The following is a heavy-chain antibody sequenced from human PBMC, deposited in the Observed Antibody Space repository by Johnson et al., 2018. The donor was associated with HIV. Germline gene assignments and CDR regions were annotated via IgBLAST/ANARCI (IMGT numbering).Heavy chain of an antibody. CDR1: GFTFSSYG. D-gene: IGHD1-26*01. Sequence: QVQLVESGGGVVQPGGSLRLSCAASGFTFSSYGMHWVRQAPGKGLEWVAFIRYDGSNNYYADSVKGRFTVSRDNSKNTLYLQMNSLRAEDTAVYYCAKDRTSGSYSDDAFDIWGEGTMVTVSS. J-gene: IGHJ3*02. CDR3: AKDRTSGSYSDDAFDI. CDR2: IRYDGSNN. V-gene: IGHV3-30*02.